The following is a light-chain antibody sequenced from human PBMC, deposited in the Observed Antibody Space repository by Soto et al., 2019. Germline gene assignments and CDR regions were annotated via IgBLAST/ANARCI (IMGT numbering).Light chain of an antibody. CDR2: DAS. Sequence: DIQMTQSPSSLSASVGDRVAITCRASQSISQWVAWYQQKPGRAPELLIYDASKLKSGVPSRFSGSGSGTEFSLTITSLQPDDSGMYYCQQYNGYSWTFGRGTKVDIK. CDR1: QSISQW. CDR3: QQYNGYSWT. V-gene: IGKV1-5*01. J-gene: IGKJ1*01.